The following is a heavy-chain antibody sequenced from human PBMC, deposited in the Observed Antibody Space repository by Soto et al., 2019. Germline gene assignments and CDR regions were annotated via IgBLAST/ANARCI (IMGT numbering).Heavy chain of an antibody. D-gene: IGHD3-3*01. CDR2: INAGNGNT. CDR1: GYTFTSYA. Sequence: ASVKSSCKYSGYTFTSYAMHCVRHAPGQILCLMGWINAGNGNTKYSQKFQGRVTITRDTSASTAYMELSSLRSEDTAVYYCARGFWPANPVSLYYYYGMDVWGQGTAVTVSS. J-gene: IGHJ6*02. V-gene: IGHV1-3*01. CDR3: ARGFWPANPVSLYYYYGMDV.